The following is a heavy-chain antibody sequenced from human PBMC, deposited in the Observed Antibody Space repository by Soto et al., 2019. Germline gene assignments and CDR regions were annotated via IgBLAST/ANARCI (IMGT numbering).Heavy chain of an antibody. V-gene: IGHV1-46*01. Sequence: ASVKVSCKASGYTFTNYAMHWVRQAPGQRLEWMGWINPSGGSTSYAQKFQGRVTMTRDTSTSTVYMELSSLRSEDTAVYYCASPATHYDFWSGYFPDYYYYGMDVWGQGTTVTVSS. J-gene: IGHJ6*02. D-gene: IGHD3-3*01. CDR3: ASPATHYDFWSGYFPDYYYYGMDV. CDR1: GYTFTNYA. CDR2: INPSGGST.